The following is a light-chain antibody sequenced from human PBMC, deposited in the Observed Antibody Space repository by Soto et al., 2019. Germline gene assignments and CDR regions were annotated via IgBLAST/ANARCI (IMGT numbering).Light chain of an antibody. J-gene: IGKJ5*01. CDR3: QQRKNLQVH. CDR2: DAS. CDR1: QSISSW. V-gene: IGKV1-5*01. Sequence: DIQMTQSPSTLSASVGDRVTITCRPSQSISSWLAWYQQKQGKAPKLXIYDASSLESGVLSRFSGSGSGTEFTLTISSLQPDDLAVYYCQQRKNLQVHFGQGTRL.